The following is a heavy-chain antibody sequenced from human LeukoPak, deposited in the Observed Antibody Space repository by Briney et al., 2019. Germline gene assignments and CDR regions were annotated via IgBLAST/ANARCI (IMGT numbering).Heavy chain of an antibody. CDR1: GFTFSSYS. D-gene: IGHD5-12*01. Sequence: GGSLRLSCAASGFTFSSYSMNWVRQAPGKGPEWVSSISSSSSYIYYADSVKGRFTISRDNAKNSLYLQMNSLRAEDTAVYYCAREGGGYSGYDQLDYWGQGTLVTVSS. CDR3: AREGGGYSGYDQLDY. J-gene: IGHJ4*02. CDR2: ISSSSSYI. V-gene: IGHV3-21*01.